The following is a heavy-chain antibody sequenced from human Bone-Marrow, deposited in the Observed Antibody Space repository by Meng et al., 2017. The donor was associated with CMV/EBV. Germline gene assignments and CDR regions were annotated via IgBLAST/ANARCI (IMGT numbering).Heavy chain of an antibody. Sequence: ASVKVSCKASGYTFTGYYMHWVRQAPGQGLEWMGWINPSSGGTNNAQKFQGRVSMTRDTSISTAYMELSRLRSDDTAVYYCARASPNVVVVPAAIEGYWFEPWGQGTLVTVAS. CDR3: ARASPNVVVVPAAIEGYWFEP. D-gene: IGHD2-2*02. J-gene: IGHJ5*02. CDR2: INPSSGGT. V-gene: IGHV1-2*02. CDR1: GYTFTGYY.